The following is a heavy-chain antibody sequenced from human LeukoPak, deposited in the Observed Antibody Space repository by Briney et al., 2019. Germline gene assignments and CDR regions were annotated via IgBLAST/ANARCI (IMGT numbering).Heavy chain of an antibody. CDR1: GFTLSNYA. J-gene: IGHJ4*02. D-gene: IGHD1-14*01. CDR3: TRDRSRAEDD. V-gene: IGHV3-7*01. CDR2: INQGGSDK. Sequence: GGSLRLSCAASGFTLSNYAMSWLRQAPGKGLEWVANINQGGSDKYYVDSVKGRFTISRDNANNLLYLQMNSLRGEDTAVYYCTRDRSRAEDDWGQGTLVTVSS.